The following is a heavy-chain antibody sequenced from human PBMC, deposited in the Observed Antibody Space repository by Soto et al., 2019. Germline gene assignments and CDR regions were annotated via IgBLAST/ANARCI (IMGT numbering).Heavy chain of an antibody. V-gene: IGHV4-39*02. CDR3: VRRPRGLQIDY. D-gene: IGHD4-4*01. J-gene: IGHJ4*02. CDR1: GGSISGGPYY. Sequence: SETLSLTCTLSGGSISGGPYYWGWIRQPPGKGLEWIGSVFYSGNTYYNPSLKSRVNISVDTSKNYFSLKLSSVTAADTAGYYCVRRPRGLQIDYWGRGTLVTVSS. CDR2: VFYSGNT.